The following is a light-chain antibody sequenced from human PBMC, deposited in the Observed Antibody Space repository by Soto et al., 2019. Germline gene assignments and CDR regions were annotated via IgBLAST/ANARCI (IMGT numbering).Light chain of an antibody. CDR1: QGISSY. J-gene: IGKJ1*01. CDR3: HQYYSYPRT. V-gene: IGKV1-8*01. CDR2: AAS. Sequence: AIRMTPSPSSLAVSTGDIVSLTCRASQGISSYLVWYQQKPDKAPTLHFYAASSSHSGVPSSCRGNGSEKDFPIPISALQSEDGATYYCHQYYSYPRTFGKGTKVDIK.